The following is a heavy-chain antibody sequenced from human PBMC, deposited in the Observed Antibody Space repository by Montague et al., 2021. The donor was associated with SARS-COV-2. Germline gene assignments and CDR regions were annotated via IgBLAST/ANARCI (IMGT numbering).Heavy chain of an antibody. D-gene: IGHD1-26*01. J-gene: IGHJ4*02. CDR2: VYYSRSS. V-gene: IGHV4-59*02. CDR3: VRDPAPSGSGTFYDY. Sequence: SETLSLTCTVSGDSVSHDFWTWIRQPPGKGLEWIGYVYYSRSSSYNTSLRGRVSIAVDTSKNQFSLRLSTVTAADTAIYYCVRDPAPSGSGTFYDYRGRGTLVAVSS. CDR1: GDSVSHDF.